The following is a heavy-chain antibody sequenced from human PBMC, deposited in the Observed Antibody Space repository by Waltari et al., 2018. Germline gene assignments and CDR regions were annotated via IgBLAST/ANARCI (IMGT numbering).Heavy chain of an antibody. CDR2: ISSSGCTI. J-gene: IGHJ4*02. V-gene: IGHV3-48*03. D-gene: IGHD2-15*01. Sequence: EVQLVESGGGLVQPGGSLRLSCAASGFTFSSYEMNWVRQAPGKGLEWVSYISSSGCTIYYADAVKGRFTISRDNAKNSLYLQMNSLRAEDTAVYYCASMGEGVALAASINPDYWGQGTLVTVSS. CDR3: ASMGEGVALAASINPDY. CDR1: GFTFSSYE.